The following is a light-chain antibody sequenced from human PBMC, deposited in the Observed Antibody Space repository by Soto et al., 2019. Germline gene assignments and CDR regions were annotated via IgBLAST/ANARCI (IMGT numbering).Light chain of an antibody. V-gene: IGKV3-20*01. J-gene: IGKJ2*01. CDR1: QTVSSRY. CDR3: QQFDDSPPAFT. CDR2: GAS. Sequence: ESVLTQSPGTLSLSPGERATLSCRASQTVSSRYLTWYQQKPGQAPRLLIYGASISATGIPDRFSGSRSGADYTLTISRLEPEDFAVYYCQQFDDSPPAFTYGQGTKLEI.